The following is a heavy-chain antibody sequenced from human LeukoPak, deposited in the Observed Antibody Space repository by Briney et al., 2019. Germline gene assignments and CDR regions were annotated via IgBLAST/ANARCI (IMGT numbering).Heavy chain of an antibody. Sequence: GGSLRLSCAASGFTFSSYSMNWVRQAPGKGLEWVSSISSSSSYIYYADSVKGRFTISRDNAKNSLYLQMNSLRAEDTAVYYCGREPLFLYSSSWIDYWGQGTLVTVSS. V-gene: IGHV3-21*01. CDR2: ISSSSSYI. CDR3: GREPLFLYSSSWIDY. CDR1: GFTFSSYS. J-gene: IGHJ4*02. D-gene: IGHD6-13*01.